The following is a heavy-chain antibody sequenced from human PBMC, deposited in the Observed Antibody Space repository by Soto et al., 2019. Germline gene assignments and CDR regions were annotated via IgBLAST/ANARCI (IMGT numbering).Heavy chain of an antibody. J-gene: IGHJ5*02. CDR1: GYTFTSYG. CDR3: ARALKTDYSGSGSYYKGWFDP. Sequence: QVQLVQSGAEVKKPGASVKVSCKASGYTFTSYGISWVRQAPGQGLEWMGWISAYNGNTNYAQKLQGRVTMTTDTSTXXAXMXLRSLRSDDTAVYYCARALKTDYSGSGSYYKGWFDPWGQGTLVTVSS. V-gene: IGHV1-18*01. D-gene: IGHD3-10*01. CDR2: ISAYNGNT.